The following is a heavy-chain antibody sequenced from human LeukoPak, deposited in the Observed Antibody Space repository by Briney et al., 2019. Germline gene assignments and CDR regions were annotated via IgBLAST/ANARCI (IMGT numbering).Heavy chain of an antibody. V-gene: IGHV4-34*01. CDR2: INHSGST. J-gene: IGHJ3*02. CDR1: GGSFSGYY. D-gene: IGHD3-22*01. CDR3: ARVSGITMIVVVVEDAFDI. Sequence: SETLSLTCAVYGGSFSGYYWSWIRQPPGKGLEWIGEINHSGSTNYNPSLKSRVTISVDTSKNQFSLKLSSVTAADTAVYYCARVSGITMIVVVVEDAFDIWGQGTMVTVSS.